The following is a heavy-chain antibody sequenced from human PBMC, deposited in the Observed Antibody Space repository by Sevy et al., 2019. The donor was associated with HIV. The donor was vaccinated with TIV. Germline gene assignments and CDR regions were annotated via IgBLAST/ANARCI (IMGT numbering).Heavy chain of an antibody. CDR2: MNPNSGNT. CDR1: GYTFTSYD. J-gene: IGHJ5*02. Sequence: ASVKVSCKASGYTFTSYDINWVRQATGQGLEWMGWMNPNSGNTGYAQKFQGRVTMTRNTSISTAYMELSSLRSEDTAVYYCVRGRAYYGSGSYSPWGQGTLVTVSS. D-gene: IGHD3-10*01. CDR3: VRGRAYYGSGSYSP. V-gene: IGHV1-8*01.